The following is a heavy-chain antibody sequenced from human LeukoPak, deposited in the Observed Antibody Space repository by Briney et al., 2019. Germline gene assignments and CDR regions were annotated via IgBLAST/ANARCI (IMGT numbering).Heavy chain of an antibody. J-gene: IGHJ6*03. D-gene: IGHD4-17*01. V-gene: IGHV4-39*01. Sequence: SETLSLTCTVSGDSITSSSYYWGWIRQPPGKGLEWIGSIYYSGSTYYTPSLKSRVIISVDTSKNQFSLKLSSVTAADTAVYYCARQGVGTYDYGDEGYYMDVWGKGTTVTISS. CDR1: GDSITSSSYY. CDR2: IYYSGST. CDR3: ARQGVGTYDYGDEGYYMDV.